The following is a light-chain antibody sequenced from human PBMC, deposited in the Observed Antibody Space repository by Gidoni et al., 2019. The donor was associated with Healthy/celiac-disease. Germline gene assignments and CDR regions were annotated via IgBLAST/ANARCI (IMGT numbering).Light chain of an antibody. V-gene: IGKV1-39*01. CDR2: AAS. CDR3: QQSDSTPST. Sequence: IKMTQPPSSLSASVGDRVTITCRASQSISSYLNWYQQKPGKAPKLLIYAASSLQSGVPSRFSGSGSGTDFTLTISSLQPEDFATYYCQQSDSTPSTFGQGTRLEIK. CDR1: QSISSY. J-gene: IGKJ5*01.